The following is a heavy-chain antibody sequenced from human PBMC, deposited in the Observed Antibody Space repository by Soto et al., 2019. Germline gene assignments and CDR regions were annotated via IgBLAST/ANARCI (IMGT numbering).Heavy chain of an antibody. D-gene: IGHD3-10*01. CDR3: ARDPAGSGSYSLAY. CDR1: GNSIRTSSYS. Sequence: QLQESGPGVVKPSQTLSLTCTVSGNSIRTSSYSWNWIRQHPGKGLEWIGNIFYSGRTYYNPSLRSRVIISVDTSKNQFSLKLTSVPAADTAVYYCARDPAGSGSYSLAYWGQGTLVTVSS. J-gene: IGHJ4*02. V-gene: IGHV4-31*03. CDR2: IFYSGRT.